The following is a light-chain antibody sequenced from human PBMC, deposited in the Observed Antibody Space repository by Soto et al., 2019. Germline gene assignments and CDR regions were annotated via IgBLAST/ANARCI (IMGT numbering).Light chain of an antibody. CDR1: SGDVGSYKY. V-gene: IGLV2-23*02. CDR2: EVN. J-gene: IGLJ1*01. CDR3: CSYAGSSSYV. Sequence: QSALTQPASVSGSPGQSISVSCTGSSGDVGSYKYVSWYQQHPGKAPKLIIYEVNKRPSGVSNRFSGSKSGNTASLTISGLQAEDEADYYCCSYAGSSSYVFGTGTKLTVL.